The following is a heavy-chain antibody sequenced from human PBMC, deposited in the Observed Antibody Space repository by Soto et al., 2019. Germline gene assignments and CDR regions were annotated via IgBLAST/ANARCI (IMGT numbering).Heavy chain of an antibody. J-gene: IGHJ4*02. CDR2: ITSEGETT. Sequence: GGSLRLSCAASGFIFSEHPMHWVRQAPGKGLEYVSAITSEGETTFYADSVKGRFTISRDNSKNTLYLQMGSLRAEDMAVYYCARIFYKSGGYYYDYWGQGALVTVSS. V-gene: IGHV3-64*02. CDR1: GFIFSEHP. CDR3: ARIFYKSGGYYYDY. D-gene: IGHD3-22*01.